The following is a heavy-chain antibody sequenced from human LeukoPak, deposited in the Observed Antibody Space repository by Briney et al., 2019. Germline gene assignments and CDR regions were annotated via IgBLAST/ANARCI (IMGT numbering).Heavy chain of an antibody. Sequence: SQTLSLTCNVSGGSISSGRYYWSWIRQPPGKGVEWSGRICTTGSTNYNPSLKSPITISVDTSKNQLSLKLSSVTAADTAVYYCARTYCGGDCRGYYYSYYMYVWGKGTAVTISS. CDR2: ICTTGST. CDR1: GGSISSGRYY. J-gene: IGHJ6*03. V-gene: IGHV4-61*02. CDR3: ARTYCGGDCRGYYYSYYMYV. D-gene: IGHD2-21*02.